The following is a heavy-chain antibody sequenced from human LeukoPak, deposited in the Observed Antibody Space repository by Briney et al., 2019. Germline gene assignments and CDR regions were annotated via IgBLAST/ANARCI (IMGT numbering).Heavy chain of an antibody. J-gene: IGHJ4*02. Sequence: GGSLRLSCAASGFTLSTYWMSWVHQAPGKGLEWVANIKQDGSRKYYVDSVKGRFTISRDNAKNSLYLQMNSLRSEDTAVYYCARETPDSSGWDWGQGTLVTVSS. V-gene: IGHV3-7*01. CDR1: GFTLSTYW. CDR3: ARETPDSSGWD. CDR2: IKQDGSRK. D-gene: IGHD6-19*01.